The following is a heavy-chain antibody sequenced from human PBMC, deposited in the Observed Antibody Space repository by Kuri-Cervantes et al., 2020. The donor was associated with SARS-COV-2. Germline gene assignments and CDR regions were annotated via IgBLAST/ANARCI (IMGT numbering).Heavy chain of an antibody. V-gene: IGHV3-7*01. CDR1: GFTFSSYW. D-gene: IGHD3-3*01. CDR2: IKQDGSEK. Sequence: GESLKISCAASGFTFSSYWMSWVRQAPGKGLEWVANIKQDGSEKYYVDSVKGRFTISRDNAKNSLYLQMNSLRAEDTAVYYCARGVRFLDHWGQGTLVTVSS. CDR3: ARGVRFLDH. J-gene: IGHJ4*02.